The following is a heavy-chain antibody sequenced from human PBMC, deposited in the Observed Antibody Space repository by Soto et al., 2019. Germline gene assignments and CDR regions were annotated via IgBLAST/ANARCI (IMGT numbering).Heavy chain of an antibody. Sequence: APETLSLTCTVSGASISNHYWSWIRQSPGKGLEWIGDVSNTGITSYSRSIQGGVTISVDSPKNRFSPSLSSVAAADTAIYYPARESGFCCTRCSRNKYLDPWGQGGLVP. CDR3: ARESGFCCTRCSRNKYLDP. D-gene: IGHD1-1*01. J-gene: IGHJ5*02. V-gene: IGHV4-59*11. CDR2: VSNTGIT. CDR1: GASISNHY.